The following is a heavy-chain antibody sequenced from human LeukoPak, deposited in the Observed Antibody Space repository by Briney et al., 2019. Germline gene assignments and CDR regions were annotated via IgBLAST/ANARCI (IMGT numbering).Heavy chain of an antibody. J-gene: IGHJ4*02. D-gene: IGHD5-12*01. V-gene: IGHV3-15*01. Sequence: PGGSLRLSCAASGFTFSNAWMSWVRQAPGKGLEWVGRIKSKTDGGTTDYAAPVKGRFTISRDDSKNTLYLQMNSLKTEDTAVYYCTTPQSGFVATIAGYWGQGTLVTVSS. CDR2: IKSKTDGGTT. CDR1: GFTFSNAW. CDR3: TTPQSGFVATIAGY.